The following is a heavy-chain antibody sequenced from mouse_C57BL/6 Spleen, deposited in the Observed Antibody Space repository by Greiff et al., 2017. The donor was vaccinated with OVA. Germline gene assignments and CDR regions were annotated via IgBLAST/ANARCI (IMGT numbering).Heavy chain of an antibody. J-gene: IGHJ1*03. CDR1: GYTFTDYY. D-gene: IGHD1-1*01. CDR3: ARHYGSSYGYFDV. CDR2: IYPGSGNT. Sequence: VQLHQSGAELVRPGASVKLSCKASGYTFTDYYLNWLKQRPGQGLEWIARIYPGSGNTYYNEKFKGKATLTAEKSSSTAYMQLSSLTSEDSAVYVCARHYGSSYGYFDVWGTGTTVTVSS. V-gene: IGHV1-76*01.